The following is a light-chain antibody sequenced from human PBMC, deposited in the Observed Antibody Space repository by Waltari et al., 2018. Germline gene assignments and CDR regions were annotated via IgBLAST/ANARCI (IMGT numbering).Light chain of an antibody. CDR3: CSFAAGYAVA. J-gene: IGLJ2*01. CDR2: DVN. CDR1: NCGPAYYY. V-gene: IGLV2-11*01. Sequence: QSALTQPRSVSGSPGQSVTIPCTGVNCGPAYYYVSWYQQHPGKAPTLLIFDVNKRPLGVPDRFSGSKSGHTASLTISGLQTEDEADYYCCSFAAGYAVAFGGGTKVTV.